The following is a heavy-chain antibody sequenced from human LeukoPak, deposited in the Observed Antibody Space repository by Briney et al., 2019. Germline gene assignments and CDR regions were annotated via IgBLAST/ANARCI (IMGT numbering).Heavy chain of an antibody. CDR2: IHYSGST. Sequence: WETLSLTCTVSGVSISTDYCTWVRQPPGKRLEWIGYIHYSGSTTYNPSLQSRVTISIDTSKNQFSLRLTSVTSADTAVYYCARDAGATAYWGQGALVTVSS. CDR1: GVSISTDY. CDR3: ARDAGATAY. V-gene: IGHV4-59*01. D-gene: IGHD4/OR15-4a*01. J-gene: IGHJ4*02.